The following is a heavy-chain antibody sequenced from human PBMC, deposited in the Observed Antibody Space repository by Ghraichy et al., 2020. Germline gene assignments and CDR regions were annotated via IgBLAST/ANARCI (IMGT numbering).Heavy chain of an antibody. J-gene: IGHJ6*02. CDR1: GFTFSSYW. Sequence: GGSLRLSCAASGFTFSSYWMSWVRQAPGKGLEWVANIKQDGSEKYYVDSVKGRFTISRDNAKNSLYLQMNSLRAEDTAVYYCARDGAGGYDSGYYYYYYGMDVWGQGTTVTVSS. D-gene: IGHD5-12*01. V-gene: IGHV3-7*01. CDR2: IKQDGSEK. CDR3: ARDGAGGYDSGYYYYYYGMDV.